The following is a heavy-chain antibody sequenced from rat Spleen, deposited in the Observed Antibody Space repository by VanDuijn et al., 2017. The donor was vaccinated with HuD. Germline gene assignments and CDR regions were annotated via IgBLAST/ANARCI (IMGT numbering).Heavy chain of an antibody. V-gene: IGHV5-19*01. CDR3: TRENWVFDY. D-gene: IGHD5-1*01. Sequence: EVRLVESGGGLVRPGGSLKVSCEASGFTFSRYWIRQAPTKGLEWVASISPSGSSIYYRDSVMGRFTISRDNAKSSLYLQMDSLRSEDSATYYCTRENWVFDYWGQGVMVTVSS. CDR1: GFTFSR. CDR2: ISPSGSSI. J-gene: IGHJ2*01.